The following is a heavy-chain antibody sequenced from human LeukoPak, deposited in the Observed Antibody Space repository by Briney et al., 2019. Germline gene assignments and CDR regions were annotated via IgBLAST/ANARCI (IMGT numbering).Heavy chain of an antibody. Sequence: PSETLSLTCTVSGGSLSSYYWSWIRQPPGKGLEWIGYIYYSGSTNYNPSLKSRVTLSVDTSKNQFSLKLSSVTAADTAVYYCARHGYYYDSSGYYGAFDIWGQGTMVTVSS. CDR3: ARHGYYYDSSGYYGAFDI. CDR1: GGSLSSYY. J-gene: IGHJ3*02. D-gene: IGHD3-22*01. V-gene: IGHV4-59*08. CDR2: IYYSGST.